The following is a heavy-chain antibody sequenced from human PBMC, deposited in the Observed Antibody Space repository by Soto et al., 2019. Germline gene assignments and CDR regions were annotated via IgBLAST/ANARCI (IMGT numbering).Heavy chain of an antibody. V-gene: IGHV1-18*01. Sequence: ASVKVSCKASGYSFTSYGISWVRRAPGQGLEWMGWISPYNGHTQFVQRFQGRVSMTTDTSTKTAYMELRDLRSDDTAHYYCARDLTIVPATHPRLENYGMDVWGQGTTVTVSS. CDR2: ISPYNGHT. CDR3: ARDLTIVPATHPRLENYGMDV. D-gene: IGHD2-2*01. CDR1: GYSFTSYG. J-gene: IGHJ6*02.